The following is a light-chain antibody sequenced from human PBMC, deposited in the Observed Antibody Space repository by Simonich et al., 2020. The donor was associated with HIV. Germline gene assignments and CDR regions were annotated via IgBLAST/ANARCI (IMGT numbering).Light chain of an antibody. J-gene: IGKJ1*01. Sequence: DIQMTQSPSFLSASVGDRVTITCRASQGISSYLAWYQQKPGKAPKLRINASSTLQSGVPSRFSGSGSGTEFTLTIFSLQPDDFAIYYCQQYKSYSRTFGQGTKVEI. CDR1: QGISSY. CDR2: ASS. V-gene: IGKV1-9*01. CDR3: QQYKSYSRT.